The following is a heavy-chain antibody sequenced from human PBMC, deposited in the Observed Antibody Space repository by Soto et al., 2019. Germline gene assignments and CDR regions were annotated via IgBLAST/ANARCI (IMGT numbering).Heavy chain of an antibody. Sequence: SEPRSLACTVAGGCITSYYWNWFRQPPGKGLEWIGDINYSGSTNYNPSLKSRVTISVDTSKNQFSLKLSSVTAADTAVYYRARVIPYYFDYWGQGTLVTVSS. D-gene: IGHD3-16*02. CDR3: ARVIPYYFDY. CDR2: INYSGST. J-gene: IGHJ4*02. V-gene: IGHV4-59*12. CDR1: GGCITSYY.